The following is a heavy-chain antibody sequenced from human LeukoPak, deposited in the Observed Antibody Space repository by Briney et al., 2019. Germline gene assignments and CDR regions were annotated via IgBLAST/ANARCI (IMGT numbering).Heavy chain of an antibody. J-gene: IGHJ4*02. V-gene: IGHV4-34*01. D-gene: IGHD4-17*01. CDR3: ARETIYGDDFDY. Sequence: SETLSLTCAVYGGSFSGYYWSWIRQPPGKGLGWIGEINHSGSTNYNPSLKSRVTISVDTSKNQFSLKLSSVTAADTAVYYCARETIYGDDFDYWGQGTLVTVSS. CDR1: GGSFSGYY. CDR2: INHSGST.